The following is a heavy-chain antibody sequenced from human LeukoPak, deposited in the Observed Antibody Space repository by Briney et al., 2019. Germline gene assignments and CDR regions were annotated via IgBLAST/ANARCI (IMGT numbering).Heavy chain of an antibody. CDR3: ARDLGPEGYSDY. J-gene: IGHJ4*02. CDR2: IIPIFGTA. CDR1: GGTFSSYA. Sequence: SVKVSCKASGGTFSSYAISWVRQPPGQGLEWMGRIIPIFGTANYAQKFQGRVTITTDESTSTAYMELSSLRSEDTAVYYCARDLGPEGYSDYWGQGTLVTVSS. D-gene: IGHD7-27*01. V-gene: IGHV1-69*05.